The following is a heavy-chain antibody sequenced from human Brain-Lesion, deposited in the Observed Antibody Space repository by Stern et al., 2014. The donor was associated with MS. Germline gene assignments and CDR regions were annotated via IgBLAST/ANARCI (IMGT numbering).Heavy chain of an antibody. CDR3: ARGVLRFLEWPYYGMDV. V-gene: IGHV1-69*01. J-gene: IGHJ6*02. D-gene: IGHD3-3*01. CDR2: ALTCFGTA. Sequence: VQLVESGAEVKKPGSSGKVSCKASGGTFSSYAISWVRQAPGQGLAWMGGALTCFGTANYAQNFQGRVTITADESTSTAYMELSSLRSEDTAVYYCARGVLRFLEWPYYGMDVWGQGTTVTVSS. CDR1: GGTFSSYA.